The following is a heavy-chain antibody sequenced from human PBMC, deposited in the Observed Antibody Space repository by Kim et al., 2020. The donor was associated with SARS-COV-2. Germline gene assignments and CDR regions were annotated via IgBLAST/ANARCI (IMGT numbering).Heavy chain of an antibody. D-gene: IGHD3-3*01. Sequence: SETLSLTCAVYGGSFSGYYWSWIRQPPGKGLQWIGEINHSGITNHNPSLKSRITISVDTSKNQFSLKLSFITAADTAVYYCARGGGRFLEYYYMDVWGKGPTVTVSS. CDR1: GGSFSGYY. J-gene: IGHJ6*03. CDR3: ARGGGRFLEYYYMDV. CDR2: INHSGIT. V-gene: IGHV4-34*01.